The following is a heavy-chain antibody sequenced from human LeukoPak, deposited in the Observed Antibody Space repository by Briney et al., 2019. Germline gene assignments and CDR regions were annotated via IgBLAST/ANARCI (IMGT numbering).Heavy chain of an antibody. CDR2: ISSSSSYI. D-gene: IGHD2-2*01. V-gene: IGHV3-21*04. CDR3: ASVGSAVVVPAATDY. J-gene: IGHJ4*02. CDR1: GFTFSSYS. Sequence: GGSLRLSCAASGFTFSSYSMNWVRQAPGKGLEWVSSISSSSSYIYYADSVKGRFTISRDNAKNSLYLQMNSLRAEDTAVYYCASVGSAVVVPAATDYWGQGTLVTVSS.